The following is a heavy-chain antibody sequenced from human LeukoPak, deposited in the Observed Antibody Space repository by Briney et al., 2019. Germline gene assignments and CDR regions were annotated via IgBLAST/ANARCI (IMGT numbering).Heavy chain of an antibody. CDR2: IYYSGST. CDR1: GGSISTYY. CDR3: ARGPGWLVDY. D-gene: IGHD6-19*01. Sequence: SSETLSLTCTVSGGSISTYYWSWIRQSPGKGLEWIGYIYYSGSTSYNPSLKSRVTISIDTSKTQFSLKLSSVTAAYTAVYYCARGPGWLVDYWGQGTLVTVSS. V-gene: IGHV4-59*01. J-gene: IGHJ4*02.